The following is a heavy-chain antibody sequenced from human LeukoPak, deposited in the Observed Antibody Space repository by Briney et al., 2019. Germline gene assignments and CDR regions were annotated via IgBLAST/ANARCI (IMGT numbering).Heavy chain of an antibody. CDR2: IKKDGSER. CDR3: AREDVDIASTPLCDY. D-gene: IGHD5/OR15-5a*01. Sequence: PGGSLRLSCAASGFTFSSYWMSWVRQAPGKGVEWVANIKKDGSERNYVDSVRGRFTISRENAKNSLYLQMNSLRAEDTAVYYCAREDVDIASTPLCDYWGQGALVTVSS. CDR1: GFTFSSYW. J-gene: IGHJ4*02. V-gene: IGHV3-7*05.